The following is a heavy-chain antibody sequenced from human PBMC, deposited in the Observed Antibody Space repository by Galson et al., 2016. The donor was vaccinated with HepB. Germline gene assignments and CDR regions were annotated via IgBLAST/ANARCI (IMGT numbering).Heavy chain of an antibody. D-gene: IGHD2-15*01. CDR3: ARDRRYCSGGSCYVYYYYSGMDV. J-gene: IGHJ6*02. V-gene: IGHV3-23*01. Sequence: SLRLSCAASGFTFSSYAMNWVRQAPGKGLEWVSGISGSDDSTYYADSVKCRFTISRDNSKNTLYLQMNSLRAGDTALYYCARDRRYCSGGSCYVYYYYSGMDVWGQGTTVTVSS. CDR1: GFTFSSYA. CDR2: ISGSDDST.